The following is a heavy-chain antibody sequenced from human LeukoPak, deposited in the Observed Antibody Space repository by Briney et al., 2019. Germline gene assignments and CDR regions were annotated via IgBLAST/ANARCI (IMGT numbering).Heavy chain of an antibody. J-gene: IGHJ3*02. CDR1: GGSISSYY. V-gene: IGHV4-59*12. D-gene: IGHD3-22*01. CDR2: IYSSGST. Sequence: SETLSLTGTVSGGSISSYYWSWIRQPPGKTLEWIGYIYSSGSTNYNPSLKSRVTISVEMSKNQLSLKLSSVTAADTAVYYCARARDYYDSSGRRDAFDIWGQGTMVTVSS. CDR3: ARARDYYDSSGRRDAFDI.